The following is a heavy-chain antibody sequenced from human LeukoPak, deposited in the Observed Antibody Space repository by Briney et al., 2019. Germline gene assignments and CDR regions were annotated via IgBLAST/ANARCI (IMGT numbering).Heavy chain of an antibody. Sequence: GGSLRLSCAASGCTFSNAWMSWVRQAPGKGLEWVGRIKSKTDGGTTDYAAPVKGRFTISRDDSKNTLYLQMNSLKTEDTAVYYCTTGLSVTTGAPWGQRTLVTVSS. CDR3: TTGLSVTTGAP. CDR1: GCTFSNAW. D-gene: IGHD4-17*01. J-gene: IGHJ5*02. V-gene: IGHV3-15*01. CDR2: IKSKTDGGTT.